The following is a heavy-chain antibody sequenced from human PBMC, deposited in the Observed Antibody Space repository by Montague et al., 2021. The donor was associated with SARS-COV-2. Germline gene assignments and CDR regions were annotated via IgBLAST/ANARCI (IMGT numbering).Heavy chain of an antibody. D-gene: IGHD6-13*01. J-gene: IGHJ3*02. V-gene: IGHV4-59*01. CDR3: ARVGRGSSWYEVAFDI. CDR1: GGSISRYS. CDR2: IYNSGST. Sequence: SETRSLTCTVSGGSISRYSWTWIRRPPGKGLEWIGYIYNSGSTNYNPSLTSRVTISVDTSKNQFSLKLSSVAAADTAVYYCARVGRGSSWYEVAFDIWGQGTMVTVSS.